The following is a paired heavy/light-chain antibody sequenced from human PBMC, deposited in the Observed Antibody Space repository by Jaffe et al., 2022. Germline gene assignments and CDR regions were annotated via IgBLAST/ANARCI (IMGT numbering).Light chain of an antibody. CDR3: CSYAGYYTWV. CDR1: SSDVGGYDY. J-gene: IGLJ3*02. CDR2: DVS. Sequence: QSALTQPRSVSGSPGQSVTISCTGTSSDVGGYDYVSWYQQHPGKAPKLMIYDVSKWPSGVPNRFSGSKSGNTASLTISGLQGEDEADYYCCSYAGYYTWVFGGGTKLTVL. V-gene: IGLV2-11*01.
Heavy chain of an antibody. CDR3: ARIPAVVGGGLTYYFDY. D-gene: IGHD6-19*01. CDR1: GFSLSNARMG. J-gene: IGHJ4*02. Sequence: QVTLKESGPVLVKPTETLTLTCTVSGFSLSNARMGVSWIRQPPGKALEWLAHIFSNDGKSYNTSLKSRLTISQDTSKSQVVLAMTNMDPVDTATYYCARIPAVVGGGLTYYFDYWGQGTLVTVSS. V-gene: IGHV2-26*01. CDR2: IFSNDGK.